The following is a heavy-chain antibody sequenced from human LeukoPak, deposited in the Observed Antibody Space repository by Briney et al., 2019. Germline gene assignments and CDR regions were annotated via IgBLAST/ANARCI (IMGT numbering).Heavy chain of an antibody. CDR3: ATDLSPITMVRGVPTY. D-gene: IGHD3-10*01. J-gene: IGHJ4*02. V-gene: IGHV1-24*01. CDR1: GYTLTELS. Sequence: ASVKVSCKVSGYTLTELSMHWVRQAPGKGLEWMGGFDPEDGETIYAQKFQGRVTMTEDTSTDTAYMELSSLRSEDTAVYYCATDLSPITMVRGVPTYWGQGTLVTVSS. CDR2: FDPEDGET.